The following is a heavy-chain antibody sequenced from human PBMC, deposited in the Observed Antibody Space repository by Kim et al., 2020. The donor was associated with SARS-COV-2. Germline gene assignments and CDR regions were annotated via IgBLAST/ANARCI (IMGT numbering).Heavy chain of an antibody. CDR2: IYDIGST. D-gene: IGHD3-10*01. CDR1: GASISSDSYY. CDR3: ARQKNGGLDS. V-gene: IGHV4-31*03. J-gene: IGHJ4*02. Sequence: SETLSLTCTVSGASISSDSYYWTWARQHPGTGLEWIGYIYDIGSTLFNPSLLSRLTMSRDTSKNQFSLRLTSVTAADTAVYYCARQKNGGLDSWGQGTLVTVSS.